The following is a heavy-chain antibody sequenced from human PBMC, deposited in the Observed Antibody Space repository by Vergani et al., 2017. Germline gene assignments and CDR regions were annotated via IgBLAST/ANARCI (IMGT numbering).Heavy chain of an antibody. J-gene: IGHJ4*02. CDR2: IYYSGST. Sequence: QVQLQESGPGLVKPSETLSLTCTVSGGSVSSGSYYWSWIRQPPGKGLEWIGYIYYSGSTNYNPSLKSRVTISVDTSKNQFSLKLSSVTAADTAVYYCASRSSSWGYYFDYWGQGTLVTVSS. CDR3: ASRSSSWGYYFDY. V-gene: IGHV4-61*01. D-gene: IGHD6-13*01. CDR1: GGSVSSGSYY.